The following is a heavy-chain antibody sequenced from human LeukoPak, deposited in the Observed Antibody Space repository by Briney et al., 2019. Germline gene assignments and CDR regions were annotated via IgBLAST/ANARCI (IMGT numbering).Heavy chain of an antibody. CDR3: ARNYGGITDY. J-gene: IGHJ4*02. D-gene: IGHD4-23*01. CDR1: GGSISSYY. V-gene: IGHV4-59*08. CDR2: IYYSGST. Sequence: SETLSLTCTVSGGSISSYYWSWIRQPPGKGLEWIGYIYYSGSTNYNPSLKSRVTISVDTSKNQFSLKLSSVTAADTAVYYCARNYGGITDYWGQGTLVTVSS.